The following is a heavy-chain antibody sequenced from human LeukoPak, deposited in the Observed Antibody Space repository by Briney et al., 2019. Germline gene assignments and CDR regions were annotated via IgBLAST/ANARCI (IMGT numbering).Heavy chain of an antibody. CDR2: IIPIFGTA. CDR3: ARSQQQLAHWYFDL. CDR1: GGTFSSYA. D-gene: IGHD6-13*01. Sequence: SVKVSRTASGGTFSSYAISWVRQAPGQGLEWMGGIIPIFGTANYAQKFQGRVTITADESTSTAYMELSSLRSEDTAVYYCARSQQQLAHWYFDLWGRGTLVTVSS. V-gene: IGHV1-69*01. J-gene: IGHJ2*01.